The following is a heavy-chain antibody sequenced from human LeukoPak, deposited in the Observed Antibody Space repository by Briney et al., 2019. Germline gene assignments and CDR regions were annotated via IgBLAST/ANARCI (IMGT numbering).Heavy chain of an antibody. Sequence: SVKVSCKASGGTFSSYAVSWVRQAPGQGLEWMGGIIPIFGTANYAQKFQGRVTITADESTSTAYMELSSLRSEDTAVYYCARDSPGKIVVVPAAPWYYYGMDVWGQGTTVTVSS. CDR1: GGTFSSYA. V-gene: IGHV1-69*13. CDR2: IIPIFGTA. CDR3: ARDSPGKIVVVPAAPWYYYGMDV. D-gene: IGHD2-2*01. J-gene: IGHJ6*02.